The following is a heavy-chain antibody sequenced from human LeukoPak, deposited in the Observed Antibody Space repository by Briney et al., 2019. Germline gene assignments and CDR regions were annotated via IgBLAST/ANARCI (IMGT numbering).Heavy chain of an antibody. CDR2: IKKDGSEK. CDR1: GLDFSTSW. J-gene: IGHJ4*02. D-gene: IGHD1-7*01. CDR3: ARAHNWKYGSFDF. V-gene: IGHV3-7*01. Sequence: GGSLRLSCVASGLDFSTSWMSWVRQSPGKGLEWVASIKKDGSEKYYRDSVKGRFTISRDNAKNSLYLQMNSLRAEDTAVYYCARAHNWKYGSFDFWGQGTLVTVSS.